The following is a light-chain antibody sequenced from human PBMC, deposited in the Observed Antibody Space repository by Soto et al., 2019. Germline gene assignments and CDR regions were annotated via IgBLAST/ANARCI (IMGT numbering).Light chain of an antibody. Sequence: DIVMTQSPDSLAVSLGERATINCKSSQSVFSRSNNQNYLAWFQQKPGQTPKMLIFWASTRQSGVPDRFRGSGSGTDSTLTINNLQAEDVAVYYCLQYYAGLALSFGGGTKVEIK. V-gene: IGKV4-1*01. CDR2: WAS. CDR3: LQYYAGLALS. J-gene: IGKJ4*01. CDR1: QSVFSRSNNQNY.